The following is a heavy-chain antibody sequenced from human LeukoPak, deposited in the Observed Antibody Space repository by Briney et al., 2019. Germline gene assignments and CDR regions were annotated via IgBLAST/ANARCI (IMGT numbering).Heavy chain of an antibody. CDR1: GASISSSSYF. J-gene: IGHJ4*02. CDR3: ARHGGLKYGGYEKRFDY. V-gene: IGHV4-39*01. D-gene: IGHD5-12*01. Sequence: SETLSLTCTVSGASISSSSYFWGWIRQPPGKGLESIGSIYYSGSTYYNPSLESRVTVSVDTSKNQFSLKLNSVTAADTAVYYCARHGGLKYGGYEKRFDYWGQGTLVTVSS. CDR2: IYYSGST.